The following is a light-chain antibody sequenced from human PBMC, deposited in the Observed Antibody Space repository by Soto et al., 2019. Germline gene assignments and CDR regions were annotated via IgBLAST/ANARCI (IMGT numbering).Light chain of an antibody. CDR3: LQYNSYPPT. CDR2: EAS. CDR1: QTIRRD. J-gene: IGKJ4*01. V-gene: IGKV1-17*02. Sequence: DLPMTQSPSSLSASVGDRVTITCRTSQTIRRDLGWYQQKPGTAPKRLVYEASNLQSGVPSRFSGSGSGTEFTLTISNLQPEDFATYFCLQYNSYPPTFGEGTKVDIK.